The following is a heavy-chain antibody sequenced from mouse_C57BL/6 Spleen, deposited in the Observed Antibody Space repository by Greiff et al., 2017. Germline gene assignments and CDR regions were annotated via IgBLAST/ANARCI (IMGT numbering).Heavy chain of an antibody. CDR2: FHPYNDDT. CDR1: GYTFTTYP. Sequence: VQLQQSGAELVKPGASVKMSCKASGYTFTTYPIEWMKQNHGKSLEWIGNFHPYNDDTKYNEKFKGKATLNVEKFSSTVYLELSRLTSDDSAVYYCARSSVVAHYWYFDVWGTGTTVTVSS. D-gene: IGHD1-1*01. CDR3: ARSSVVAHYWYFDV. J-gene: IGHJ1*03. V-gene: IGHV1-47*01.